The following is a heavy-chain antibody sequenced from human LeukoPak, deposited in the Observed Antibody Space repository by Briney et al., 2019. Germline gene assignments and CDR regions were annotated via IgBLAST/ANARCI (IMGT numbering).Heavy chain of an antibody. CDR3: ARGRGIAVAGTGDY. CDR2: INTDGSGT. Sequence: GGSLRLSCAASGFTFSSYWMHWVRQAPGKGLAWVSRINTDGSGTSYADSVKGRFTISRNNAKNSLYLQMNSLRAEDTALYYCARGRGIAVAGTGDYWGQGTLVTVSS. D-gene: IGHD6-19*01. V-gene: IGHV3-74*01. CDR1: GFTFSSYW. J-gene: IGHJ4*02.